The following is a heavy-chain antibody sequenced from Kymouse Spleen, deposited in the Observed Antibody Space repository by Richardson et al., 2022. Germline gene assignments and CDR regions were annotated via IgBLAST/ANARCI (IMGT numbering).Heavy chain of an antibody. CDR1: GDSVSSNSAA. J-gene: IGHJ5*02. CDR2: TYYRSKWYN. CDR3: ARDRAMVRGVIINWFDP. Sequence: QVQLQQSGPGLVKPSQTLSLTCAISGDSVSSNSAAWNWIRQSPSRGLEWLGRTYYRSKWYNDYAVSVKSRITINPDTSKNQFSLQLNSVTPEDTAVYYCARDRAMVRGVIINWFDPWGQGTLVTVSS. D-gene: IGHD3-10*01. V-gene: IGHV6-1*01.